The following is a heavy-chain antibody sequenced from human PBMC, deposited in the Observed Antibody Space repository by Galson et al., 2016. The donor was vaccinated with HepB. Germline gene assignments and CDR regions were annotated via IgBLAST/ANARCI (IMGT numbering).Heavy chain of an antibody. D-gene: IGHD5-18*01. V-gene: IGHV3-30*03. J-gene: IGHJ4*02. Sequence: SLRLSCAASGFTFSTYGMHWVRQAPGKGLEWVAVISYDGDTKYHADSVKGRFTISRDNSKNTLYLQMHRLRFEDTAVYYCASDPRQWQRGYNYGFEYWGREPWSPSPQ. CDR3: ASDPRQWQRGYNYGFEY. CDR2: ISYDGDTK. CDR1: GFTFSTYG.